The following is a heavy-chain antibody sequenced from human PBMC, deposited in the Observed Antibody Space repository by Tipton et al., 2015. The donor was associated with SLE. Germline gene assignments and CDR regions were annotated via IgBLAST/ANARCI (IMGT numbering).Heavy chain of an antibody. V-gene: IGHV4-59*01. Sequence: LRLSCIVSGGSINDYYWGWIRQSPGKGLEWIASIYDSGSNYNPSLKNRVTISLDTSKSQFSLGLTPVTAADTAVYYCTGVGSGPGTDYWGQGTLVTVSS. CDR2: IYDSGS. CDR3: TGVGSGPGTDY. CDR1: GGSINDYY. D-gene: IGHD6-13*01. J-gene: IGHJ4*02.